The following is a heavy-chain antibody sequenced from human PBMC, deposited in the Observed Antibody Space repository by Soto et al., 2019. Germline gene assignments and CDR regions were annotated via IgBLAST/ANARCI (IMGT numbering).Heavy chain of an antibody. CDR1: GFTVSSNY. CDR2: IYSGGST. J-gene: IGHJ6*03. D-gene: IGHD2-8*02. CDR3: ARDLSPGTGYSYYYYYYMDV. Sequence: PGGSLRLSCAASGFTVSSNYMSWVRQAPGKGLEWVSLIYSGGSTYYADSVKGRFTISRDNSKNTLYLQMNSLRAEDTAVYYCARDLSPGTGYSYYYYYYMDVWGKGTTVTVSS. V-gene: IGHV3-66*01.